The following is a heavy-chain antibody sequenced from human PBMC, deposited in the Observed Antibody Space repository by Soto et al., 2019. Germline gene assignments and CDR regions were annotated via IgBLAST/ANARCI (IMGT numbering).Heavy chain of an antibody. Sequence: LSIDCSGSGFRYSSYAIHWFRQAHDKGLEWVAVISYDGSNKYYADSVKGRFTISRDNSKNTLYLQMNSLRAEDTAVYYCARGECGLVVLRFLEWLAHFDYWGQGTLVTVSS. CDR3: ARGECGLVVLRFLEWLAHFDY. CDR2: ISYDGSNK. V-gene: IGHV3-30-3*01. D-gene: IGHD3-3*01. J-gene: IGHJ4*02. CDR1: GFRYSSYA.